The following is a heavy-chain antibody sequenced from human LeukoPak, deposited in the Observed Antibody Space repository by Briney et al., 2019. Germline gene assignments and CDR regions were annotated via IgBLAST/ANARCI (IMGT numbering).Heavy chain of an antibody. CDR1: GFTFTSSA. D-gene: IGHD2-15*01. J-gene: IGHJ4*02. CDR2: ISAYNGNT. Sequence: ASVKVSCKASGFTFTSSAVQWVRQARGQRLEWMGWISAYNGNTNYAQKLQGRVTMTTDTSTSTAYMELRSLRSDDTAVYYCAILGYCSGGSCYGLDYWGQGTLVTVSS. V-gene: IGHV1-18*01. CDR3: AILGYCSGGSCYGLDY.